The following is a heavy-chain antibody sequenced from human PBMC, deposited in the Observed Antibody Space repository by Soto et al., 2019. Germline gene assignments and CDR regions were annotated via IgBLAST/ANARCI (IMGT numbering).Heavy chain of an antibody. D-gene: IGHD6-25*01. V-gene: IGHV3-30*18. J-gene: IGHJ4*02. Sequence: QVKLVESGGGVVLPGGSLRLSCEASGFTFNSYGMYWVRQAPGKGLDWVSHILYDGTKTYYADSVQGRFTISRDNSRNTLYLQMDRMKIEDTAVYFCVKALAHMAAHWGQGTLVIVSS. CDR1: GFTFNSYG. CDR2: ILYDGTKT. CDR3: VKALAHMAAH.